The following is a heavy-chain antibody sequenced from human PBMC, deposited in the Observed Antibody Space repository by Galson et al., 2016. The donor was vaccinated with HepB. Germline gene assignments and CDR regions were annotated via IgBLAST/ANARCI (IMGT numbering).Heavy chain of an antibody. D-gene: IGHD3-10*01. J-gene: IGHJ4*02. CDR1: GDSVSSNSAA. V-gene: IGHV6-1*01. CDR3: ARNYYGSGGYYTLFDY. CDR2: TYYESKWYR. Sequence: CAISGDSVSSNSAAWNWIRQSPSRGLEWLGRTYYESKWYRDYAVSVESRIAINADTSKNQLALQLNSVTPEDTALYYCARNYYGSGGYYTLFDYWGQGTPVTVSS.